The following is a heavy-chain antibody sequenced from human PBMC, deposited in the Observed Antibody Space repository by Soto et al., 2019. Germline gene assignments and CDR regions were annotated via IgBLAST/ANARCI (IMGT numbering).Heavy chain of an antibody. J-gene: IGHJ6*02. D-gene: IGHD6-19*01. V-gene: IGHV1-69*01. CDR3: ARGWDSSGWEAYYYYGMDV. CDR1: GGTFSSYA. Sequence: QVQLVQSGAEVKKPGSSVKVSCTASGGTFSSYAISWVRQAPGQGLEWMGGIIPIFGTANYAQKFQGRVTITADESTSTAYMELSSLRSEDTAVYYCARGWDSSGWEAYYYYGMDVWGQGTTVTVSS. CDR2: IIPIFGTA.